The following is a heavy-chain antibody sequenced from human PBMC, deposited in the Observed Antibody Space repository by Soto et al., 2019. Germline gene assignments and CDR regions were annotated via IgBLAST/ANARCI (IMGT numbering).Heavy chain of an antibody. V-gene: IGHV3-21*01. CDR3: ARVMGGPLGAFDY. CDR2: ISSSSSYI. CDR1: GFTFSSYS. Sequence: EVQLVESGGGLVKPGGSLRLSCAASGFTFSSYSMNWVRQAPGKGLEWVSSISSSSSYIYYADSVKGRFTISRDNAKNSLYLQMNSLRAEDTAVYYCARVMGGPLGAFDYWGQGTLVTVSS. D-gene: IGHD2-15*01. J-gene: IGHJ4*02.